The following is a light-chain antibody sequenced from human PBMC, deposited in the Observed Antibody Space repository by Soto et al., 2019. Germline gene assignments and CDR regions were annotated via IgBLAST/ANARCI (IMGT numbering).Light chain of an antibody. Sequence: QSVLTQPASVSGSPGQSITISCTGTSSDVGGYNYVSWYQQHPGKDPKLMIYEVSNRPSGVSNRFSGSKSGNTASLTISGLQAEDEADYYCSSYTSGSTLYVFGSGTKVTV. CDR2: EVS. V-gene: IGLV2-14*01. CDR3: SSYTSGSTLYV. J-gene: IGLJ1*01. CDR1: SSDVGGYNY.